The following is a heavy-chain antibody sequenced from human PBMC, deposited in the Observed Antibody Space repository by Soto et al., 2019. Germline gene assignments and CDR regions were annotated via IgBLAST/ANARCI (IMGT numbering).Heavy chain of an antibody. CDR1: GFSFSSHA. CDR2: IGGSGGST. V-gene: IGHV3-23*01. J-gene: IGHJ4*02. D-gene: IGHD5-18*01. Sequence: GGSLRLSCAASGFSFSSHAMSWVRQAPGKGVEWVSAIGGSGGSTYYADSVKGRFTIFRDNSKNTLYLQINSLRGEDTALYYCATDRYSTAMDTPYYFDYWGQGTLVTVSS. CDR3: ATDRYSTAMDTPYYFDY.